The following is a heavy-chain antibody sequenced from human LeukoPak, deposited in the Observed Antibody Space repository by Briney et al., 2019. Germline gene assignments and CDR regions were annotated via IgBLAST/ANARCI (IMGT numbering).Heavy chain of an antibody. CDR1: GFTFSDSA. J-gene: IGHJ1*01. CDR3: KAGLRY. V-gene: IGHV3-73*01. CDR2: IRSKSNSHAT. Sequence: GGSLRLSCAASGFTFSDSAMHWVRQASGKGLEWVGRIRSKSNSHATAYAASVQGRFTISRDDSNNTMYLQMNSLKSEDTVIYYCKAGLRYWGQGTLVTVSP.